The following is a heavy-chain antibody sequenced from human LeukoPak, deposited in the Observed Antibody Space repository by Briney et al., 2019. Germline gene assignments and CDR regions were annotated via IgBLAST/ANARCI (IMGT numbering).Heavy chain of an antibody. J-gene: IGHJ4*02. V-gene: IGHV4-34*01. Sequence: PSETLSLTCAVYGGSFSGYYWSWIRQPPGKELEWIGEINHSGSTNYNPSLKSQVTISVDTSKNQFSLKLSSVTAADTAVYYCARGRRNFDYWGQGTLVTVSS. CDR1: GGSFSGYY. CDR3: ARGRRNFDY. CDR2: INHSGST.